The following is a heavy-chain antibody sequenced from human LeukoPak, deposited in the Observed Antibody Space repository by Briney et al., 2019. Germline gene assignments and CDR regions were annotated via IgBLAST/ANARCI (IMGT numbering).Heavy chain of an antibody. D-gene: IGHD2-15*01. Sequence: SDTLSLTCNVSGGSMSSYYWSWIRQTPGKGLESIGYIYYSGTTSYNPSFKSRVTISVDTSKNRFSLRLSSVTAADTAVYYCARDRSYCSGGSCSYYFDYWGQGTLVTVSS. CDR2: IYYSGTT. J-gene: IGHJ4*02. CDR3: ARDRSYCSGGSCSYYFDY. V-gene: IGHV4-59*12. CDR1: GGSMSSYY.